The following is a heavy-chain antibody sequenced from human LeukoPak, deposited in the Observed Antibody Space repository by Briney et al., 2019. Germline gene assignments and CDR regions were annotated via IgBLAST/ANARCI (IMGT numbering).Heavy chain of an antibody. J-gene: IGHJ4*02. CDR2: ISAYNGNT. CDR1: GYTFTSYG. CDR3: AIVPYYYDSSGYYDY. V-gene: IGHV1-18*01. D-gene: IGHD3-22*01. Sequence: ASVKVSCKASGYTFTSYGISWVRQAPGQGLEWMGWISAYNGNTNYAQKLQGRVIMTTDTSTSTAYMELRSLRSDDTAVYYCAIVPYYYDSSGYYDYWGQGTLVTVSS.